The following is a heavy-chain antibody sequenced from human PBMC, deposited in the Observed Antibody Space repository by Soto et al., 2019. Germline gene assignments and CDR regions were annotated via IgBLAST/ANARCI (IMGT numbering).Heavy chain of an antibody. J-gene: IGHJ5*02. CDR3: ARGVLGYCSGGSCYSATKGYNWFDP. Sequence: SVKVSCKASGGTFSSYAISWVRQAPGQGLEWMGGIIPIFGTANYAQKFQGRVTITADESTSTAYMELSSLRSEDTAVYYCARGVLGYCSGGSCYSATKGYNWFDPWGQGTLVTVSS. CDR1: GGTFSSYA. CDR2: IIPIFGTA. D-gene: IGHD2-15*01. V-gene: IGHV1-69*13.